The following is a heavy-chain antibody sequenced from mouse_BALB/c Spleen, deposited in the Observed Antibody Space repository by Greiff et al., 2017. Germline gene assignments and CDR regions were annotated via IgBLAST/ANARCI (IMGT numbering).Heavy chain of an antibody. CDR3: ARGRGNGWFAY. J-gene: IGHJ3*01. CDR1: GFTFSSFG. V-gene: IGHV5-17*02. D-gene: IGHD2-1*01. Sequence: EVHLVESGGGLVQPGGSRKLSCAASGFTFSSFGMHWVRQAPEKGLEWVAYISSGSSTIYYADTVKGRFTISRDNPKNTLFLQMTSLRSEDTAMYYCARGRGNGWFAYWGQGTLVTVSA. CDR2: ISSGSSTI.